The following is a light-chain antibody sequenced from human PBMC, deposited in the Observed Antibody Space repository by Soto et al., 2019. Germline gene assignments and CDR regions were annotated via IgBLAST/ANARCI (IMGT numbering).Light chain of an antibody. V-gene: IGKV3-11*01. CDR3: QQRYGWPS. CDR1: QTVNGY. J-gene: IGKJ2*01. CDR2: DTS. Sequence: EIVLTQSPATLSLSPGERATLSCRASQTVNGYLAWYQHKLRQAPRLLIYDTSNRATGVPARFSGSGSGTDFTLTISSLEPEDFAVYYCQQRYGWPSFGQGTKLEV.